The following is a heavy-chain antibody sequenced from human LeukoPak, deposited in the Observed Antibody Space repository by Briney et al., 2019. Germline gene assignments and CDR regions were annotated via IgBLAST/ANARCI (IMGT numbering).Heavy chain of an antibody. CDR1: GFTFSSYW. Sequence: PGGSLRLSCAASGFTFSSYWMHWVRQAPGKGLVWVSHINSDGSSTNYADSVKGRFTISRDNAKNTLYLQMSSLRAEDTAVYYCARDRDDWNDASDAFDIWGQGTMVTVSS. CDR3: ARDRDDWNDASDAFDI. CDR2: INSDGSST. D-gene: IGHD1-1*01. V-gene: IGHV3-74*01. J-gene: IGHJ3*02.